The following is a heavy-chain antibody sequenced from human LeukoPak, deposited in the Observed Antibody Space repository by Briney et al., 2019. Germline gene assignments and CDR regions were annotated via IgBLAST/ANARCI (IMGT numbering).Heavy chain of an antibody. CDR2: INPNDGRT. D-gene: IGHD4-17*01. Sequence: GASVKVSCTASGYGFIIYYMHWVRQAPGEELEWMGVINPNDGRTTYAQKFPGRVTMSRDTATSTTYMGLWSLRSDETAVYYCARNPLRAYGDYLNWFDPWGQGTLVTVSS. V-gene: IGHV1-46*01. CDR1: GYGFIIYY. J-gene: IGHJ5*02. CDR3: ARNPLRAYGDYLNWFDP.